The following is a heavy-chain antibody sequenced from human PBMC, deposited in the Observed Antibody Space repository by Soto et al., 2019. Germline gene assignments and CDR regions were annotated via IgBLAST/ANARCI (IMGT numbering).Heavy chain of an antibody. D-gene: IGHD7-27*01. Sequence: GGSLRLSCAASGFTFSNAWMSWVRQAPGKGLEWVGRNKSNTDGGTTDYAAPVKGRFTISRDDSKNTLYLQMNSMKTDDTAVYYCTTTGELDYWGQGTLVTVSS. CDR3: TTTGELDY. CDR2: NKSNTDGGTT. V-gene: IGHV3-15*01. J-gene: IGHJ4*02. CDR1: GFTFSNAW.